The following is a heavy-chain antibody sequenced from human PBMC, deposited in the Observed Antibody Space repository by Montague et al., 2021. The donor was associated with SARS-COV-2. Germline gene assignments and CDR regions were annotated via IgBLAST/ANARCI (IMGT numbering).Heavy chain of an antibody. J-gene: IGHJ4*02. CDR1: GVSFIYYY. CDR2: VLYNKGT. D-gene: IGHD3-9*01. V-gene: IGHV4-59*08. Sequence: SETLSLTCTVSGVSFIYYYWSWIRQPPGKGLSLVGDVLYNKGTNFNPTCKSRVAISVDTSKNQFSLRLTSVTAADTAFYYSVRHPHYDGLNGPPDFWDQGTLVTVSS. CDR3: VRHPHYDGLNGPPDF.